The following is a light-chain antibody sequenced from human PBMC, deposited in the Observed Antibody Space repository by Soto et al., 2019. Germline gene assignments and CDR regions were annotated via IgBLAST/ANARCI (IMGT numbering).Light chain of an antibody. CDR3: QQSYSTPIT. V-gene: IGKV1-39*01. J-gene: IGKJ4*01. CDR1: QSISSY. Sequence: DIQMTQSPSSLSASVGDRVTITCRASQSISSYLNWYQQKPGQAPKLLIYAASSLQSGVPSRFSGSGSGTDFTLTITSLQPEDFATYYYQQSYSTPITFNGGTKVEIK. CDR2: AAS.